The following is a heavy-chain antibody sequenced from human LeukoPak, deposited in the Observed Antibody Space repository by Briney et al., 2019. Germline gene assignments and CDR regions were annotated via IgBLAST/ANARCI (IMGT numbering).Heavy chain of an antibody. CDR1: GGTFSSYA. CDR3: ARDRVSVVVPAATVYYYYMDV. Sequence: GASVKVSCKASGGTFSSYAISWVRQAPGQGLEWMGGIIPIFGTANYAQKFQGRVTITADESTSTAYMELSSLRSEDTAVYYCARDRVSVVVPAATVYYYYMDVWGKGTTVTVSS. CDR2: IIPIFGTA. V-gene: IGHV1-69*13. J-gene: IGHJ6*03. D-gene: IGHD2-2*01.